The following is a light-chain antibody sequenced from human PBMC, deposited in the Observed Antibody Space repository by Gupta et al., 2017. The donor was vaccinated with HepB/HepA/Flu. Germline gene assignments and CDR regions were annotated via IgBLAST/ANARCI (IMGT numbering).Light chain of an antibody. V-gene: IGKV3-15*01. Sequence: EIVMTQSPATLSVSPGERATLSCRASQSVSSNLAWYPQKRGQAPRLLIYGASTWATGIPARFSGSGSGTEFTLTISSLQSEDYAVYYCQQYKNWPRPLTFGGGTKVEIK. J-gene: IGKJ4*01. CDR3: QQYKNWPRPLT. CDR1: QSVSSN. CDR2: GAS.